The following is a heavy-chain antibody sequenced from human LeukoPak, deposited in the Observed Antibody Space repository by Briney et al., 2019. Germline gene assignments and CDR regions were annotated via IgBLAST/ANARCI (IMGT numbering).Heavy chain of an antibody. J-gene: IGHJ6*02. Sequence: YXSGSTNYTPSLKSRVTISVDTSKNQFSLKLSSVTAADTAVYYCARLRMTGTTRYYYGMDVWGQGTTVTVSS. CDR3: ARLRMTGTTRYYYGMDV. V-gene: IGHV4-59*08. CDR2: YXSGST. D-gene: IGHD1-7*01.